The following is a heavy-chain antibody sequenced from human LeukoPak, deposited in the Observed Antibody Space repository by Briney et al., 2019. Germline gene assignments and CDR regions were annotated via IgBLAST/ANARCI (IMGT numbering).Heavy chain of an antibody. Sequence: ASVKVSCKASGYTFTSHGISWVRQAPGQGLEWMGIINPSGGSTSYAQKFQGRVTMTRDTSTSTVYMELSSLRSEDTAVYYCAREVGGMDVWGQGTTVTVSS. CDR1: GYTFTSHG. V-gene: IGHV1-46*01. CDR2: INPSGGST. CDR3: AREVGGMDV. J-gene: IGHJ6*02.